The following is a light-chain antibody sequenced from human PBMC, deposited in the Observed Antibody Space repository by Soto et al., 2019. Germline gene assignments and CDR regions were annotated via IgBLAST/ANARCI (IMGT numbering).Light chain of an antibody. V-gene: IGLV2-14*01. CDR2: EVN. CDR1: SSDIGAYDY. Sequence: QSVLTQAASLSGSPGQSITISCTGTSSDIGAYDYVSWFQQHPGKAPKLMISEVNNRPSGVSNRFSGSKSGNTAYLTISGLQVEDEAEYFRFSFTTTSTHVFGTGTKVTVL. J-gene: IGLJ1*01. CDR3: FSFTTTSTHV.